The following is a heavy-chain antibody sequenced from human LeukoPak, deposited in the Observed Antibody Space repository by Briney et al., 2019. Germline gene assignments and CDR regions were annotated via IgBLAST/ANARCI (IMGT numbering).Heavy chain of an antibody. CDR1: GYTITNNY. D-gene: IGHD5-24*01. J-gene: IGHJ5*02. Sequence: ASVKVFCKASGYTITNNYMHWVRQAPGQGLEWMGVINPSGTGTSYAQKFQGRITMSRDTSTSTVYMELSSLRSEDTAFYYCATDHSMANTAWWFDPWGQGTLVTVSS. V-gene: IGHV1-46*01. CDR2: INPSGTGT. CDR3: ATDHSMANTAWWFDP.